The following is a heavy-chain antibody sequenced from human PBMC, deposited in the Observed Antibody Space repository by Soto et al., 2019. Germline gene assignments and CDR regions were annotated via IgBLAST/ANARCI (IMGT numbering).Heavy chain of an antibody. J-gene: IGHJ4*02. D-gene: IGHD3-16*01. CDR3: ARDPIRGGVPYFFDF. Sequence: ASVKVSCKASGYTFTDHFVHWVRLAPGQGLEWMGWVNPDTGVATFPQKFQGRVTVTRDASINTDYMELTHLTSEDTGIYYCARDPIRGGVPYFFDFWGRGTQVTVSS. V-gene: IGHV1-2*02. CDR2: VNPDTGVA. CDR1: GYTFTDHF.